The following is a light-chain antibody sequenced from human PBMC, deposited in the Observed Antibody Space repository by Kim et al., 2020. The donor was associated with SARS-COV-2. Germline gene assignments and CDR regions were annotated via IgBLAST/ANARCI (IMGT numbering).Light chain of an antibody. CDR2: NAF. V-gene: IGKV3D-15*01. J-gene: IGKJ4*01. CDR3: QKYNDWPLT. Sequence: EIVMTHSPATLSLSPGERATLSCRASQSIGTDLAWYQHKPGQAPRLLIYNAFTRATGIPARISGSGSGTDFTLTISSLQSEDFAVYYCQKYNDWPLTFGGGTKVDIK. CDR1: QSIGTD.